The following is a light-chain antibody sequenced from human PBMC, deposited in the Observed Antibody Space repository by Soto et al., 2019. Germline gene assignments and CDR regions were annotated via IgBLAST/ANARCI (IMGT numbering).Light chain of an antibody. V-gene: IGKV1-33*01. CDR1: HDIRKY. CDR3: QQYETFPIT. J-gene: IGKJ5*01. Sequence: IQMTQSPSSLSASVGAIVTITCQASHDIRKYLNWYQQKPQKAPKLLIYDASNRETGVPSRFTGSGSGTDFTFTISSLQPEDIATYYCQQYETFPITFGQGTLLEIK. CDR2: DAS.